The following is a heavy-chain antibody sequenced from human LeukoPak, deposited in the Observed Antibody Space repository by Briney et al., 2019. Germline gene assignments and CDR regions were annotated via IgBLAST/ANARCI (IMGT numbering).Heavy chain of an antibody. V-gene: IGHV3-21*01. CDR3: AGGVASRLLDY. Sequence: GGSLRLSCAASGFTFSSYSMKWVRQAPGKGLEWVSSISSSSYIYYADSVKGRFIISRDNTKSTLFLQMNTLRLDDSAVYYCAGGVASRLLDYWGRGTLVTVSS. CDR2: ISSSSYI. CDR1: GFTFSSYS. D-gene: IGHD4-11*01. J-gene: IGHJ4*02.